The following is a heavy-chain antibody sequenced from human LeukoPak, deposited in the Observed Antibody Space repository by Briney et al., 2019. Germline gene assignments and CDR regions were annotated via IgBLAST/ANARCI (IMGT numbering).Heavy chain of an antibody. D-gene: IGHD3-22*01. J-gene: IGHJ4*02. Sequence: TGGSLRLSCAASGFTFTTYSMNWVRQAPGKGLEWVSSITSSSTSMYYADSVKGRFTISRDNAKNSLYLQMISLRAEDTAVYYCARESHYYDSSGYTGDYWGQGTLVTVSS. CDR1: GFTFTTYS. CDR2: ITSSSTSM. V-gene: IGHV3-21*01. CDR3: ARESHYYDSSGYTGDY.